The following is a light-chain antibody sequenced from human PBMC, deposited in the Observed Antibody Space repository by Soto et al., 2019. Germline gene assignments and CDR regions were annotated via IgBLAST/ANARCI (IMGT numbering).Light chain of an antibody. CDR2: DTS. CDR3: CIGALVV. CDR1: TGPVTRGHY. J-gene: IGLJ2*01. V-gene: IGLV7-46*01. Sequence: QAVVTQEPSLTVSPGGTVTLTCGSSTGPVTRGHYAYWFQQRPGQAPRTLIFDTSNKHSWTPARFSGSLLGGKAALTLSGAQPEDEAEYYCCIGALVVFGGGTKLTVL.